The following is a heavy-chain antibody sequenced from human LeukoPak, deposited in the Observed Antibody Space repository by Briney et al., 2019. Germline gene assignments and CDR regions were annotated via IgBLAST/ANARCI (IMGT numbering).Heavy chain of an antibody. Sequence: ASVKVSCKXSGGTFSSYAISWVRQAPGQGLEWMGGIIPIFGTANYSQKFQGRVTITADESTSTAYMELSSLRSEDTAVYYCARSEYDFWSGYYSPPLGYYYYYYMDVWGKGTTVTVSS. CDR2: IIPIFGTA. D-gene: IGHD3-3*01. CDR3: ARSEYDFWSGYYSPPLGYYYYYYMDV. V-gene: IGHV1-69*13. CDR1: GGTFSSYA. J-gene: IGHJ6*03.